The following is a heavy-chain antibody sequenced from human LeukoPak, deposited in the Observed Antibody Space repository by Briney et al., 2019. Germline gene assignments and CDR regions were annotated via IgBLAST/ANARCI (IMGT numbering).Heavy chain of an antibody. V-gene: IGHV1-2*02. Sequence: ASVKVSFKASGYTFTDYYIHWVRQAPGQGLEWMGWINPKSGGTNYAQKFQGKVTMTRDTSITTAYMELSRLRSDDTAVYYCARDLRGYSRGWYGYWGQGTLVTVSS. CDR1: GYTFTDYY. D-gene: IGHD6-19*01. CDR2: INPKSGGT. CDR3: ARDLRGYSRGWYGY. J-gene: IGHJ4*02.